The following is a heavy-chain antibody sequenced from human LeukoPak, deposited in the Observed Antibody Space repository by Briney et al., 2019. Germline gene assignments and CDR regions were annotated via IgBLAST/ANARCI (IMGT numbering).Heavy chain of an antibody. CDR3: ARHFVSGDSFVGGAFEI. V-gene: IGHV4-59*08. D-gene: IGHD5-18*01. J-gene: IGHJ3*02. CDR2: IYYTWIT. CDR1: GGSISSYY. Sequence: SETLSLTCTVSGGSISSYYWRWIRQSPGKELEWIGLIYYTWITNYNPSLNSGVTISLDTSKKQFSLKLTSVTTADTAVYYCARHFVSGDSFVGGAFEIWGQGTMVTVSS.